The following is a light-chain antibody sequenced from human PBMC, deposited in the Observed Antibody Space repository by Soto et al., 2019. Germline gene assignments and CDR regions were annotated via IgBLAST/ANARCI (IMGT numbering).Light chain of an antibody. J-gene: IGKJ4*01. CDR2: AAS. V-gene: IGKV3-11*01. CDR1: QSVINQ. Sequence: EIVLTQSPATLSLSPGERATLSCRASQSVINQLAWYQQKPGQAPRLLIYAASNRAAGIPARFSGSRSGTDFTLTISSLQPEDFAVYYCQQRSNWPPEVTFGGGTKVEIK. CDR3: QQRSNWPPEVT.